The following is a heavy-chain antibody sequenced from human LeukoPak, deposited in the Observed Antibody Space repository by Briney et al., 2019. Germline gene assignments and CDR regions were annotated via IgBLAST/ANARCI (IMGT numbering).Heavy chain of an antibody. Sequence: GGSLRLSCAASGFTFSSYAMSWVRQAPGKGLEWVSAISGSGGSTYYADSVKGRFTISRDNSKNTLCLQMNSLRAEDTAVYYCAKGLRQGSGSYYNSWVWGQGTMVTVSS. CDR3: AKGLRQGSGSYYNSWV. J-gene: IGHJ3*01. D-gene: IGHD3-10*01. CDR1: GFTFSSYA. V-gene: IGHV3-23*01. CDR2: ISGSGGST.